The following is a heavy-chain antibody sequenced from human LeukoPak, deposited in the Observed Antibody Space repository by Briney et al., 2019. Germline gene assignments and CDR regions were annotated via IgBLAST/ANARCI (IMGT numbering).Heavy chain of an antibody. J-gene: IGHJ5*02. CDR1: GGSISSSSYY. V-gene: IGHV4-39*02. CDR2: IYYSGST. Sequence: PSETLSLTCTVSGGSISSSSYYWGWIRQPPGKGLEWIGSIYYSGSTYYNPSLKSRVTISVDTSKNQLSLKLSSVTAADTAVYYCAIDRVRGYSYGRGDNWFDPWGQGTLVTVSS. D-gene: IGHD5-18*01. CDR3: AIDRVRGYSYGRGDNWFDP.